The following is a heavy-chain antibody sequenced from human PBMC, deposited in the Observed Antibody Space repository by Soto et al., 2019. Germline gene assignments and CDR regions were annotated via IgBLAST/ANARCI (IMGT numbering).Heavy chain of an antibody. CDR3: AREGVTGTYDP. J-gene: IGHJ5*02. CDR1: GGSVSSGSYY. CDR2: IYYSGST. V-gene: IGHV4-61*01. Sequence: QVQLQESGPGLVKPAETLSLTCTVSGGSVSSGSYYWTWIRQPPVQGLEWIGYIYYSGSTKYSPSLKCRVTISIDTSKKQFSLKLSSVTAADTAMYYCAREGVTGTYDPWVQGTLVTVSS. D-gene: IGHD1-7*01.